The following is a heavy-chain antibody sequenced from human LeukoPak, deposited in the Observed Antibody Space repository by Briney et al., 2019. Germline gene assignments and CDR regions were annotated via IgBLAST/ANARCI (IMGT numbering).Heavy chain of an antibody. CDR3: ARVRQYSGSYHDDY. V-gene: IGHV1-69*13. CDR2: IIPIFGTA. CDR1: GGTFSSYA. D-gene: IGHD1-26*01. J-gene: IGHJ4*02. Sequence: SVKVSCKASGGTFSSYAISWVRQAPGQGLEWMGGIIPIFGTANYTQKFQGRVTITADESTSTAYMELSSLRSEGTAVYYCARVRQYSGSYHDDYWGQGTLVTVSS.